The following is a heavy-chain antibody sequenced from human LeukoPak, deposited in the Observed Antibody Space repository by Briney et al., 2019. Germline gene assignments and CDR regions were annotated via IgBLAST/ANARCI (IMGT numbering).Heavy chain of an antibody. CDR1: GGSISSYY. Sequence: PSETLSLTCTVSGGSISSYYWGWIRQPPGKGLEWIGYIYYSGSTNYNPSLKSRVTISVDTSKNQFSLKLSSVTAADTAVYYCARDSGYYYAGAFDIWGQGTMVTVSS. D-gene: IGHD3-22*01. CDR3: ARDSGYYYAGAFDI. CDR2: IYYSGST. J-gene: IGHJ3*02. V-gene: IGHV4-59*01.